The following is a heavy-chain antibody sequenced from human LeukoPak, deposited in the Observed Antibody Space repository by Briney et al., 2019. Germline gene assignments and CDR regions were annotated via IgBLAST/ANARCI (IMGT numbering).Heavy chain of an antibody. D-gene: IGHD3-10*01. CDR3: ARVYIWFGELLRDFYGMDV. V-gene: IGHV3-21*01. CDR2: ISSSSSYI. CDR1: GFTFSSYS. Sequence: GGSLRLSCAASGFTFSSYSMNWVRQAPGKGLEWVSSISSSSSYIYYADSVKGRFTISRDNAKNSLYLQMNSLRAEDPAVYYCARVYIWFGELLRDFYGMDVWGQGTTVTVSS. J-gene: IGHJ6*02.